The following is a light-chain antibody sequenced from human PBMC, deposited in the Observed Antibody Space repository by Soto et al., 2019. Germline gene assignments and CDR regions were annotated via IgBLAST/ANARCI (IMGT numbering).Light chain of an antibody. CDR3: CSYAGTPFV. Sequence: QSVLTQPPSASGSPGQSVTISCTGTSSDVGRDNYVSWYQQHPGKAPKLMISEVNKRASGVPDRFSGSKSGNTASLTVSVLQAENEADYYCCSYAGTPFVFGTGNKVTVL. V-gene: IGLV2-8*01. CDR1: SSDVGRDNY. J-gene: IGLJ1*01. CDR2: EVN.